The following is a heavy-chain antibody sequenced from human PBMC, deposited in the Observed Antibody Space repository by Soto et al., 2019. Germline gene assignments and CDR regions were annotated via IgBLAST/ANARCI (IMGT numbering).Heavy chain of an antibody. CDR2: IKAKTDGGTI. CDR3: NTVGSITTAGTPFDH. Sequence: GGSLILSCAASDLTFTNTWMNWVRQAPGKGLEWVGRIKAKTDGGTIDYAAPVKGGFTISRDDSKTTLYLQMDSLKTEDTAIYYCNTVGSITTAGTPFDHWGQGTLVTVSS. J-gene: IGHJ4*02. CDR1: DLTFTNTW. D-gene: IGHD1-1*01. V-gene: IGHV3-15*07.